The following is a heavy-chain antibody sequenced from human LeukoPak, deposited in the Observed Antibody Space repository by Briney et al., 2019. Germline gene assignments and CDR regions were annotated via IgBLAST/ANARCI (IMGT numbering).Heavy chain of an antibody. Sequence: RASVKVSCKASGYTFTSYGISWVRQAPGQGLEWMGWMNPNSGNTGYARNFQGRVTMTRNTSISTAFMELSSLRSEDTAVYYCARGNRIRYCSGGSCHATLYYFDYWGQGTLVTVSS. CDR3: ARGNRIRYCSGGSCHATLYYFDY. J-gene: IGHJ4*02. D-gene: IGHD2-15*01. V-gene: IGHV1-8*02. CDR2: MNPNSGNT. CDR1: GYTFTSYG.